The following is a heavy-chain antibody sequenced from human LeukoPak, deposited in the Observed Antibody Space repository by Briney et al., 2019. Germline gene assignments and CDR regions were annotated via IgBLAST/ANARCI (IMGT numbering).Heavy chain of an antibody. Sequence: SETLSLTCTVSGGSISSYYWSWIRQPPGEGLEWIGYISNSGSTNYNPSPKSRVTISVDTSKNQLSLKLSSVTAADTAVYHCVRLQPNTGEWAFDIWGQGTMVSVSS. CDR2: ISNSGST. D-gene: IGHD1-1*01. CDR3: VRLQPNTGEWAFDI. V-gene: IGHV4-59*01. J-gene: IGHJ3*02. CDR1: GGSISSYY.